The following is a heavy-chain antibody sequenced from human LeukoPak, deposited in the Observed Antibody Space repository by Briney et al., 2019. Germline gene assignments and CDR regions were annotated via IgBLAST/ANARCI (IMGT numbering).Heavy chain of an antibody. V-gene: IGHV3-9*03. J-gene: IGHJ4*02. D-gene: IGHD6-6*01. CDR3: AKAAGGHYSSSSGGFDY. CDR2: ISWNSGSI. CDR1: GFTFDDYA. Sequence: GGSLRLSCAASGFTFDDYAMHWVRQAPGKGLEWVSGISWNSGSIGYADSVKGRFTISRDNAKNSLYLQMNSLRAEDMALYYCAKAAGGHYSSSSGGFDYWGQGTLVTVSS.